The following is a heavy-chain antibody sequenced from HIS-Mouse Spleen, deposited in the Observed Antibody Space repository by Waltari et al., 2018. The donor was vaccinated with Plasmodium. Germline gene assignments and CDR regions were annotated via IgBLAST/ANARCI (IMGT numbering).Heavy chain of an antibody. Sequence: QVQLVQSGAEVKKPGASVKVSCTASGYTFTGSYMHWVRQAPGQGLEWRGWINPNSGGTNYAQKFQGRVTMTRDTSISTAYMELSRLRSDDTAVYYCARVLGYKAAAGTFVEYFQHWGQGTLVTVSS. D-gene: IGHD6-13*01. V-gene: IGHV1-2*02. CDR1: GYTFTGSY. CDR2: INPNSGGT. CDR3: ARVLGYKAAAGTFVEYFQH. J-gene: IGHJ1*01.